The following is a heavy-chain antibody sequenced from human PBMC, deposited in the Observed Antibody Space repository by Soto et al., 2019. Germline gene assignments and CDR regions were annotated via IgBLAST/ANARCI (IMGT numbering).Heavy chain of an antibody. V-gene: IGHV1-2*02. CDR3: VRQSCSSASCFYDY. Sequence: EASVKVSCKTSGYTFTHNYIYWIRQAPGQGLEWVGWLKPTTGDTDYAENFQGRVTLTSDTSSNTAYMELRRLTSDDTAVFYCVRQSCSSASCFYDYWGQGTLVTVSS. CDR1: GYTFTHNY. J-gene: IGHJ4*02. CDR2: LKPTTGDT. D-gene: IGHD2-2*01.